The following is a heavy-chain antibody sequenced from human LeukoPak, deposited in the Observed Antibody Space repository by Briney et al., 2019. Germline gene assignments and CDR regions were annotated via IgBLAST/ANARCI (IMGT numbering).Heavy chain of an antibody. CDR2: IYYSGST. D-gene: IGHD1-26*01. J-gene: IGHJ5*02. CDR1: GGSISSSSYY. V-gene: IGHV4-39*01. Sequence: PSETLSLTCTVSGGSISSSSYYWGWIRQPPGKGLEWIGSIYYSGSTYYNPSLKSRVTISVDTSKNQFSLKLSSVTAADTAVYYCARHVTLVGDNWFDPWGQGTLVTVSS. CDR3: ARHVTLVGDNWFDP.